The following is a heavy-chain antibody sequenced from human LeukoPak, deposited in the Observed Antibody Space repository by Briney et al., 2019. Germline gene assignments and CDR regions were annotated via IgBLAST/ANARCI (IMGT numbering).Heavy chain of an antibody. D-gene: IGHD3-10*02. V-gene: IGHV3-48*04. J-gene: IGHJ4*02. CDR3: AKHSSANDGYYVPY. CDR2: ISSGSSII. Sequence: GGSLRLSCAASGFTFSSYAMSWVRQAPGKGLEWISYISSGSSIIYYADSVKGRFTISRDNAKNSLYLQLNSLRAEDTAVYYCAKHSSANDGYYVPYWGQGTLVIVSS. CDR1: GFTFSSYA.